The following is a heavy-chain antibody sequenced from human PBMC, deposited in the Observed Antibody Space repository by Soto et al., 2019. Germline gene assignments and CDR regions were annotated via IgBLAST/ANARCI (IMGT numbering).Heavy chain of an antibody. CDR2: ISGSGGST. D-gene: IGHD3-22*01. Sequence: EVQLLESGGGLVQPGGSLRLSCAASGFTFSSYAMSWVRQAPGKGMEWVSAISGSGGSTYYADSVKGRFTISSDNSKNTLYLQMNSLRAEDTAVYYCAKSYYDSSGYPHFDYWGQGTLVTVSS. V-gene: IGHV3-23*01. J-gene: IGHJ4*02. CDR1: GFTFSSYA. CDR3: AKSYYDSSGYPHFDY.